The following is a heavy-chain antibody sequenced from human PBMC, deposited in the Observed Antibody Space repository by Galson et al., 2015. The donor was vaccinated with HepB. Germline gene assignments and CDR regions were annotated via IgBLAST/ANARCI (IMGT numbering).Heavy chain of an antibody. CDR3: AKPTLSFDFWSGSDY. Sequence: SLRLSCAASGFTFSSYGMNWVRQAPGKGLEWVAVITYDGSNKYYADSVKGRFTISRDNSKNTLHLQMNSLRAEDTAVYYCAKPTLSFDFWSGSDYWGQGTLVTVSS. D-gene: IGHD3-3*01. V-gene: IGHV3-30*18. J-gene: IGHJ4*02. CDR1: GFTFSSYG. CDR2: ITYDGSNK.